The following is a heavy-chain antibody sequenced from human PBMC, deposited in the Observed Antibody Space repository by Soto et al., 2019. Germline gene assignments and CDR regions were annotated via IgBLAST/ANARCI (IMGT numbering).Heavy chain of an antibody. CDR1: GFSFSRHA. D-gene: IGHD5-12*01. J-gene: IGHJ3*02. Sequence: PGVSLRLSCEGSGFSFSRHAMSWVRQAPGKGLSWVAGITDSGGTTYYADSVKGRFTISRDNSKNTLYLQMNSLRAEDTAVYYCAKDRGYSGRDAFDIWGQGTMVTVSS. CDR2: ITDSGGTT. V-gene: IGHV3-23*01. CDR3: AKDRGYSGRDAFDI.